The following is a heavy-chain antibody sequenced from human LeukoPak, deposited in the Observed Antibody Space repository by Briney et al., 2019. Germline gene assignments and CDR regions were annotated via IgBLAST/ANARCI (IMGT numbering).Heavy chain of an antibody. J-gene: IGHJ3*01. CDR2: ISFSGST. CDR3: ARDHIVGAPRRAFDV. Sequence: PSETPSLTCTVSGGSISSYYWSWIRQPPGKGLEWIGYISFSGSTNYNPSLRSRVTISGDTSKNQFSLKLNSVTAADTAVYYCARDHIVGAPRRAFDVWGQGTMVTVSS. V-gene: IGHV4-59*01. CDR1: GGSISSYY. D-gene: IGHD1-26*01.